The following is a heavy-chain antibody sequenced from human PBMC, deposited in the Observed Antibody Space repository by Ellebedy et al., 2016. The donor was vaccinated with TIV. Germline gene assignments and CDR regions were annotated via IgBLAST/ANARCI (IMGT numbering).Heavy chain of an antibody. CDR3: VRDGGYASGISDAFDM. J-gene: IGHJ3*02. CDR2: MYHSGEK. Sequence: MPSETLSLTCSVSGYSISDGYYWGWIRQPPGKGLEWVGSMYHSGEKRYNPTLQSRLTISLDPSNNQFSLKLPSLTAADTAVYYCVRDGGYASGISDAFDMWGQGTMVTVSS. CDR1: GYSISDGYY. D-gene: IGHD3-10*01. V-gene: IGHV4-38-2*02.